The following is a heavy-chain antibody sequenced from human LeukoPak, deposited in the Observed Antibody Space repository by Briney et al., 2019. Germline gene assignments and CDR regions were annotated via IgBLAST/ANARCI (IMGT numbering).Heavy chain of an antibody. Sequence: SETLSLTCAVCGGSSSGYYWSWIRQPAGKGLEGIGEINHSGSTNYNPSIKSRVTISVDTPKNQFSLKLSSVTAADTAVYYCARALDDYGDYVGAFDIWGQGTMVTVSS. D-gene: IGHD4-17*01. CDR2: INHSGST. CDR3: ARALDDYGDYVGAFDI. V-gene: IGHV4-34*01. CDR1: GGSSSGYY. J-gene: IGHJ3*02.